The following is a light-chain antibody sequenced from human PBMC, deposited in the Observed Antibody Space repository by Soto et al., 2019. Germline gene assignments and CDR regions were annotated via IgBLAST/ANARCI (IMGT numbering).Light chain of an antibody. V-gene: IGLV1-47*01. CDR2: KND. CDR3: ATWDDSLSAWV. Sequence: QSVLTQPPSASVTPGQRVTISCSGSDSNVGLNYVYWYQHLPGTAPKLLLHKNDQRPSGVPDRFYASKSGTSASLAISGLRSEDEADYYCATWDDSLSAWVFGGGTKLTVL. CDR1: DSNVGLNY. J-gene: IGLJ3*02.